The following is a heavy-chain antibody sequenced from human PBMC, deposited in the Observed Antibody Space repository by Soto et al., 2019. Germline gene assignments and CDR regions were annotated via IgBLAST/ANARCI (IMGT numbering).Heavy chain of an antibody. Sequence: GGSLRLSCAASGFSVRTNYMSWVRQAPGKGLEWVSVFESGGSIYYADSVKGRFIISRDNVKNTLYLQMNSLRVEDTAVYYCARAGVTPNFFDYWGQGTLVTVSS. CDR2: FESGGSI. V-gene: IGHV3-53*01. D-gene: IGHD3-10*01. CDR3: ARAGVTPNFFDY. J-gene: IGHJ4*02. CDR1: GFSVRTNY.